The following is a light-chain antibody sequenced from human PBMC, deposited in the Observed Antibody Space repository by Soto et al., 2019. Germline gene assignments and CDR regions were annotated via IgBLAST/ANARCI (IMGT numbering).Light chain of an antibody. CDR2: ETS. J-gene: IGKJ3*01. V-gene: IGKV1-39*01. CDR1: ESISSY. Sequence: DIQMTQSPSSLSASVVDRVTITCRASESISSYLNWYQQKPGKAPKLLIYETSNLHRGVPSRFSAGLSGTNFTLTVSSLQPDDFATYYSQQSYHSFTFGPGTKVDIK. CDR3: QQSYHSFT.